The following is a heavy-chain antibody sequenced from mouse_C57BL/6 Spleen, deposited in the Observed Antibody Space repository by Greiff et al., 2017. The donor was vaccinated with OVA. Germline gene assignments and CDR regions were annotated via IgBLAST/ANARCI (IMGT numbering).Heavy chain of an antibody. Sequence: VQLQQPGAELVKPGASVKLSCKASGYTFTSYWMHWVKQRPGQGLEWIGMIHPNSGSTNYNEKFKSKATLTVDKSSSTAYMQLSSLTSEDSAVYYCAREESYYGSSNWYFDVWGTGTTVTVSS. J-gene: IGHJ1*03. V-gene: IGHV1-64*01. CDR3: AREESYYGSSNWYFDV. D-gene: IGHD1-1*01. CDR1: GYTFTSYW. CDR2: IHPNSGST.